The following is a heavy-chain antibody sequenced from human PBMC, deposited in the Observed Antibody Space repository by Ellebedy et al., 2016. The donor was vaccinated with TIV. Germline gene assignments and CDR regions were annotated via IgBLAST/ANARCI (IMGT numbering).Heavy chain of an antibody. CDR1: KFSFNKYP. Sequence: GESLKISCAASKFSFNKYPMHWVRQAPGKGLEWVTFMSSDGSDEYYADSVKGRFTISRDNSKNTLYLQMNSLRPEDTAVYYCGGLDTWGQGTLVTVPS. CDR3: GGLDT. CDR2: MSSDGSDE. V-gene: IGHV3-30*04. J-gene: IGHJ3*02.